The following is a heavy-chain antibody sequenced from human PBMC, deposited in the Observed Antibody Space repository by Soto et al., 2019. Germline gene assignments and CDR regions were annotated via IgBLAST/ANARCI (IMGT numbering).Heavy chain of an antibody. D-gene: IGHD1-1*01. CDR3: TRGRYGDY. CDR2: ISAHNGNT. J-gene: IGHJ4*02. Sequence: QVHLVQSGAEVKKPGASVKVSCKGSGYGFTTYGITWVRQAPGQGLEWMAWISAHNGNTNYAQKLQGRVTVTRDTSNSTAYMERRSLRSDDTAVYYCTRGRYGDYWGQGAPVTVSS. V-gene: IGHV1-18*01. CDR1: GYGFTTYG.